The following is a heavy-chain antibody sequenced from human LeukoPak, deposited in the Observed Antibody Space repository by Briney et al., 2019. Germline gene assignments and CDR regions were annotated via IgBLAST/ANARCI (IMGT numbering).Heavy chain of an antibody. V-gene: IGHV3-23*01. CDR2: ISGSGGST. Sequence: GGSLRLSCAASGFTFSSYAMSWVRQAPGKGLEWVSAISGSGGSTYYADSVKGRFTISRDNSKNTLYLQMNSLRAEDTAVYYCAREGYCSSTSCYLQHYYYYMDVWGKGTTVTVSS. CDR1: GFTFSSYA. D-gene: IGHD2-2*01. CDR3: AREGYCSSTSCYLQHYYYYMDV. J-gene: IGHJ6*03.